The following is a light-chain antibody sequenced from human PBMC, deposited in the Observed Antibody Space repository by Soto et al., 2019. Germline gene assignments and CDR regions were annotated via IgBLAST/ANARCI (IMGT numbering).Light chain of an antibody. V-gene: IGLV2-23*01. CDR3: CSYAGNNSYV. CDR2: EDN. Sequence: QSALTQPASVSGSPGQSFTISCIGTSSDVGSYNLVSWYQQHPGKVPKLMIYEDNKRPSGVSHRFSGSKSGNTASLTISGLQAEDEADYYCCSYAGNNSYVFGAGTKVTVL. CDR1: SSDVGSYNL. J-gene: IGLJ1*01.